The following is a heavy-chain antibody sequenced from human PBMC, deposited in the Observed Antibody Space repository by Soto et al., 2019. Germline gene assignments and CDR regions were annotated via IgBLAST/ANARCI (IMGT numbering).Heavy chain of an antibody. V-gene: IGHV4-59*01. CDR1: GGSISNFH. Sequence: PWETLSLTCNVSGGSISNFHLSCRRQPPGKGLEWIGYIYYSGNYYNPSLTSRVSMSLDKSKNQFSLHLKSVTAADTALYFCALGGSTYGRPFDFWGQGTRVTVS. CDR3: ALGGSTYGRPFDF. D-gene: IGHD5-18*01. J-gene: IGHJ4*02. CDR2: IYYSGN.